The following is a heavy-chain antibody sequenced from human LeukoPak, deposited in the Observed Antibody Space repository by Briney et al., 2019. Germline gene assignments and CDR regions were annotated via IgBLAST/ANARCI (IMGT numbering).Heavy chain of an antibody. CDR1: GYTFTSYD. V-gene: IGHV1-8*01. D-gene: IGHD3-10*01. CDR3: ARRVGVRGVTARNWFDP. CDR2: MNPNSGNT. Sequence: ASVKVSCKSSGYTFTSYDIHWVRQAPGQGLEWMGWMNPNSGNTGYAQKFQGRVTMTRNTSISTAYMELSSLRSEDTAVYYCARRVGVRGVTARNWFDPWGQGTLVTVSS. J-gene: IGHJ5*02.